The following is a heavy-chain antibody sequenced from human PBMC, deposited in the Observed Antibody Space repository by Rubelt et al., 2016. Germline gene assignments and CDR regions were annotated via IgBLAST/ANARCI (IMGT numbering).Heavy chain of an antibody. CDR2: IYYSGST. CDR3: GRLGRGSSDYDFDY. CDR1: GGSISSSSYY. V-gene: IGHV4-39*01. Sequence: QLQLQESGPGLVKPSETLSLTCTVSGGSISSSSYYWGWIRQPPGKGLEWIGSIYYSGSTYYNPSLKSRVTISVDTSKNQFSLKLSSWTAADTAVYYCGRLGRGSSDYDFDYWGQGTQVTVSS. D-gene: IGHD5-12*01. J-gene: IGHJ4*02.